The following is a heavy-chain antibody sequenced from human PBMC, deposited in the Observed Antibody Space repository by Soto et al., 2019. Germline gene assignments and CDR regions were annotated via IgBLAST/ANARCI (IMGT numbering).Heavy chain of an antibody. Sequence: TSETLSLTCGVSGGSISSGGYYWSWIRQHQGKGLEWIGYIYYSGSTYYNPSLKSRVTISVDTSKNQFSLKLSSVTAADTAVYYCARGLAPGAEHEGSYFDYWGQGTLVTVSS. D-gene: IGHD3-10*01. V-gene: IGHV4-31*11. CDR1: GGSISSGGYY. J-gene: IGHJ4*02. CDR2: IYYSGST. CDR3: ARGLAPGAEHEGSYFDY.